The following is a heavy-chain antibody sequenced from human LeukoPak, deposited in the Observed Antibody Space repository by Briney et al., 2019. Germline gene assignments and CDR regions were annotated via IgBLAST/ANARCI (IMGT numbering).Heavy chain of an antibody. D-gene: IGHD3-22*01. CDR2: IYYSGST. CDR3: ARGLLPAPYYYDSSGYYPFDY. J-gene: IGHJ4*02. Sequence: SETLSLTCTVSGGSISSHYWSWIRQPPGKGLEWIGYIYYSGSTNYNPSLKSRVTISVDTSKNQFSLKLSSVTAADTTVYYCARGLLPAPYYYDSSGYYPFDYWGQGTLVTVSS. V-gene: IGHV4-59*11. CDR1: GGSISSHY.